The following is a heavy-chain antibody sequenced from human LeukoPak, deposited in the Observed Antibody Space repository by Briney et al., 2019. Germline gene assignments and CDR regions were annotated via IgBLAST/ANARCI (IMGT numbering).Heavy chain of an antibody. CDR2: ISSTSTSI. V-gene: IGHV3-21*01. CDR1: GFSFSSYW. CDR3: ARGFRAFDF. Sequence: GGSLRLSCAASGFSFSSYWMHWVRQAPGKGLEWVSSISSTSTSIYHADSVKGRFTISRDNTKNSLYLQMDSLRAEDTAVYYCARGFRAFDFWAQGTMVTVSS. J-gene: IGHJ3*01.